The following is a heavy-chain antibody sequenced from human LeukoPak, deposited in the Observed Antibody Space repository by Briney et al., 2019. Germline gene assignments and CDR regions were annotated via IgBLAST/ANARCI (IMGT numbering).Heavy chain of an antibody. Sequence: GGSLRLSCAACGFTFSSYGMHWVRQAPGKGLEWVAVISYDGGNKYYADSVKGRFTISRDNSKNTLYLQMNSLRAEDTAVYYCAKDHYYDSSGYSGLPDYWGQGTLVTVSS. J-gene: IGHJ4*02. V-gene: IGHV3-30*18. CDR1: GFTFSSYG. D-gene: IGHD3-22*01. CDR2: ISYDGGNK. CDR3: AKDHYYDSSGYSGLPDY.